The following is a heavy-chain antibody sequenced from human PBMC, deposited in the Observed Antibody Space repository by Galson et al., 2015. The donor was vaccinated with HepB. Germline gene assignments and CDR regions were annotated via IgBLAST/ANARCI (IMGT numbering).Heavy chain of an antibody. CDR3: ARWGGGPPQ. D-gene: IGHD3-10*01. CDR1: GFPFSSYW. J-gene: IGHJ4*02. Sequence: SLRLSCAASGFPFSSYWMHWVRQVPGKGLVWVSRINTDGSSTSYADSVKGRFTISRDNAKNTLYLQVSSLRAEDTAVYHCARWGGGPPQWGQGTLVTVSS. V-gene: IGHV3-74*01. CDR2: INTDGSST.